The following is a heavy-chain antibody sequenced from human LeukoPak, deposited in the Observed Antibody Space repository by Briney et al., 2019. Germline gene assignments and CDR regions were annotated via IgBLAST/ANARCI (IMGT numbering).Heavy chain of an antibody. D-gene: IGHD3-16*02. CDR1: GYTPTELS. CDR3: ATRKVWGIDRHFVY. J-gene: IGHJ4*02. V-gene: IGHV1-24*01. Sequence: ASVKVSCKVSGYTPTELSMHRVRQAPGKGLEWMGGFDPEDGETIYAQKFQGRVTMTEDTSTDTAYMELSSLRSEDTAVYYCATRKVWGIDRHFVYWGQGTLVTVSS. CDR2: FDPEDGET.